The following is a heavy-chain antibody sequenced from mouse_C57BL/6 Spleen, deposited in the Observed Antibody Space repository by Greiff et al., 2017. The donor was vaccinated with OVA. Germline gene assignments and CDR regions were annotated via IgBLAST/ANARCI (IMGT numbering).Heavy chain of an antibody. Sequence: VQLQQSGAELVKPGASVKLSCTASGFNIKDYYMQWVKQRTEQGLEWIGRIDPEDGKTKYAPKFQGKATITADTSSNTAYLQLSSLTSEDTAVYYCTRGDDYDGWFAYWGQGTLVTVSA. V-gene: IGHV14-2*01. CDR2: IDPEDGKT. J-gene: IGHJ3*01. D-gene: IGHD2-4*01. CDR3: TRGDDYDGWFAY. CDR1: GFNIKDYY.